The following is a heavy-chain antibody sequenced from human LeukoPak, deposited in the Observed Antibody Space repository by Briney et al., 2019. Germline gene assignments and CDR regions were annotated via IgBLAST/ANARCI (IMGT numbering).Heavy chain of an antibody. V-gene: IGHV4-34*01. Sequence: SETLSLTCAVYGGSFSGYYWSWIRQPPGKGLEWIGEINHSGSTNYNPSLKSRVTISVDTSKSQFSLKLSSVTAADTAVYYCARGRGRTYYYGSGSYYNALGYWGQGTLVTVSS. CDR2: INHSGST. CDR3: ARGRGRTYYYGSGSYYNALGY. CDR1: GGSFSGYY. J-gene: IGHJ4*02. D-gene: IGHD3-10*01.